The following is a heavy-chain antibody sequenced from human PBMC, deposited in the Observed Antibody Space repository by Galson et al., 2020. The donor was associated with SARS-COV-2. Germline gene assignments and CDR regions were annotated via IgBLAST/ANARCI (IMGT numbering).Heavy chain of an antibody. J-gene: IGHJ4*02. CDR3: AREYGSGWVYFDH. CDR2: ISKDGGNK. Sequence: GGSLRLSCAASGFTFSSYVMHWVRQAPGKGLEWVAVISKDGGNKYYADSVKGRFTISRDNSKNTLYLQVNSLRAEDTAVYYCAREYGSGWVYFDHWGQGTLVTVSS. V-gene: IGHV3-30*04. D-gene: IGHD6-19*01. CDR1: GFTFSSYV.